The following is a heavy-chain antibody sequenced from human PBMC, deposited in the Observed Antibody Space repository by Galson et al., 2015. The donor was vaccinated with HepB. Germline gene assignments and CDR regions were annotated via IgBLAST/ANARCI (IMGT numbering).Heavy chain of an antibody. D-gene: IGHD6-19*01. CDR2: ISGGSSYI. J-gene: IGHJ4*02. Sequence: SLRLSCATSEFTFSHYSMNWVRQAPGKGLEWVSSISGGSSYIYYADSVKGRFTISRDNAKNSLYLQMNSLRAEDTAVYHCASQNPDGYSSGWGHFDYWGQGTLVAVSS. CDR1: EFTFSHYS. V-gene: IGHV3-21*01. CDR3: ASQNPDGYSSGWGHFDY.